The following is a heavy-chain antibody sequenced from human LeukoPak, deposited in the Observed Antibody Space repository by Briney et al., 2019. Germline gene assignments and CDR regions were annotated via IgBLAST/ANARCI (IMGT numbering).Heavy chain of an antibody. CDR1: GGSFSGYY. CDR3: ARQFYEGWFDP. D-gene: IGHD2/OR15-2a*01. J-gene: IGHJ5*02. CDR2: INRSGST. Sequence: SETLSLTCAVYGGSFSGYYWSWIRQPPGKGLEWIGEINRSGSTNYNPSLKSRVTISVDTSKNQFSLKLSSVTAADTAVYYCARQFYEGWFDPWGQGTLVTVSS. V-gene: IGHV4-34*01.